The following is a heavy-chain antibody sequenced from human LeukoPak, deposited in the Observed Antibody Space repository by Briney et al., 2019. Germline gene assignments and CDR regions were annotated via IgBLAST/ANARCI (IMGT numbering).Heavy chain of an antibody. CDR3: AKRGSAGLYYFDY. J-gene: IGHJ4*02. V-gene: IGHV3-23*01. CDR2: ITGSSGST. D-gene: IGHD6-13*01. Sequence: GGSLRLSCAASGFTFSSYAMNWVRQAPGKGLEWVSAITGSSGSTFYADSVKGRFTISRDNSKNALYLQMNSLRAEDTAVYYCAKRGSAGLYYFDYWGQGTLVTVSS. CDR1: GFTFSSYA.